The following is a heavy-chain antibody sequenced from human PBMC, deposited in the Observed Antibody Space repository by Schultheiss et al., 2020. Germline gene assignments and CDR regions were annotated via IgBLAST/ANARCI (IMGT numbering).Heavy chain of an antibody. CDR3: ARGVAFGGVIAARGGFDY. J-gene: IGHJ4*02. Sequence: SVKVSCKASGYRFNSYGISWVRQAPGQGLEWMGGIIPSFGTTIYAQKFQGRVTITADESTSTAYMELSSLRSEDTAVYYCARGVAFGGVIAARGGFDYWGQGTLVTVSS. CDR1: GYRFNSYG. D-gene: IGHD3-16*02. CDR2: IIPSFGTT. V-gene: IGHV1-69*13.